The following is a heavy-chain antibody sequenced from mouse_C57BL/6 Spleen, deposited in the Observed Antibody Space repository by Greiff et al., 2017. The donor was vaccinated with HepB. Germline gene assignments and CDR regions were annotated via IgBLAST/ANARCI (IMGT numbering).Heavy chain of an antibody. CDR2: ISDGGSYT. Sequence: EVKLVESGGGLVKPGGSLKLSCAASGFTFSSYAMSWVRQTPEKRLEWVATISDGGSYTYYPDNVKGRFTISRDNAKNNLYLQMGHLKSEDTAMYYCARDHYDGDYAMDYWGQGTSVTVSS. J-gene: IGHJ4*01. CDR1: GFTFSSYA. D-gene: IGHD1-2*01. CDR3: ARDHYDGDYAMDY. V-gene: IGHV5-4*01.